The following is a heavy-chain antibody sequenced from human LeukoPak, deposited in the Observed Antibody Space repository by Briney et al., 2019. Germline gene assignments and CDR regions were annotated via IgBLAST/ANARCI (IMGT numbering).Heavy chain of an antibody. D-gene: IGHD4-17*01. CDR2: IYYSGST. CDR1: GGSISSYY. Sequence: PSETLSLTCTVSGGSISSYYWSWIRQPPGKGLEWIGYIYYSGSTNYNPSLKSRVTISVNTSKNQLSLKLSSVTAADTAVYYCARVEGWTTPTGFHYYGMDVWGQGTTVTVSS. V-gene: IGHV4-59*01. J-gene: IGHJ6*02. CDR3: ARVEGWTTPTGFHYYGMDV.